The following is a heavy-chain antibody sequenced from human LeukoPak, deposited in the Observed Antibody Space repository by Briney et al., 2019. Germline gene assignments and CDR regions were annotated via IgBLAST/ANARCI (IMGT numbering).Heavy chain of an antibody. CDR1: GFTFSSYA. V-gene: IGHV3-23*01. D-gene: IGHD3-9*01. CDR2: VSGSGSST. J-gene: IGHJ6*02. CDR3: AKAQRTIRQYFYDGMDV. Sequence: GGSLRLSCAASGFTFSSYAMSWVRQAPGKGLEWVSVVSGSGSSTYYADSVKGRFTISRDNSKNTLYLQMNSLRAEDTAVYFCAKAQRTIRQYFYDGMDVWGQGATVAVSS.